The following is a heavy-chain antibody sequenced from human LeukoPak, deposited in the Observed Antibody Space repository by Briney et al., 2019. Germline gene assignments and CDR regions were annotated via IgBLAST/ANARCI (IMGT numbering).Heavy chain of an antibody. CDR1: GFTFVSTW. CDR3: ARSTPDYGDAFDI. CDR2: INQEGREK. J-gene: IGHJ3*02. D-gene: IGHD4-17*01. Sequence: QSGGSLRLSFAAPGFTFVSTWITWVRQAPGKGLGWVASINQEGREKYYVDCVKGRFTISRDNTKNLVYLQINSLRAEDTAVYYCARSTPDYGDAFDIWGQGTMVTVSS. V-gene: IGHV3-7*01.